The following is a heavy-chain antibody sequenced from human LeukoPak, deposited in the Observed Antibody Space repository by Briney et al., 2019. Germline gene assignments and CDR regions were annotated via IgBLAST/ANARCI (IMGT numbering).Heavy chain of an antibody. CDR2: IYYSGST. D-gene: IGHD5-18*01. CDR1: GGSISSSSYY. Sequence: PSETLSLTCTVSGGSISSSSYYWGWIRQPPGKGLEWIGSIYYSGSTYYNPSLKSRVTISVDTSKNQFSLKLSSVTAADTAVYYCARLPPDTAMVKYYYYGMDVWGQGTTVTVSS. CDR3: ARLPPDTAMVKYYYYGMDV. J-gene: IGHJ6*02. V-gene: IGHV4-39*01.